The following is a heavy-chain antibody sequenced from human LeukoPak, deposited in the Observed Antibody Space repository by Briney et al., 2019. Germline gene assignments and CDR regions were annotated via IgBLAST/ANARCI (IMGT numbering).Heavy chain of an antibody. V-gene: IGHV4-34*01. CDR2: INHSGST. CDR1: GGSFSGYY. Sequence: SETLSLTCAVNGGSFSGYYWSWIRQPPGKGLEWIGEINHSGSTNYNPSLKSRVTISVDTSKNQFSLKLSSVTAADTAVYYCARGRPHLPTHFDYWGQGTLVTVSS. J-gene: IGHJ4*02. D-gene: IGHD5/OR15-5a*01. CDR3: ARGRPHLPTHFDY.